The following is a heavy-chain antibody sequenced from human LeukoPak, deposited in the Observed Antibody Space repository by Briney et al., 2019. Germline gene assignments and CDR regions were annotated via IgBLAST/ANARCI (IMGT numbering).Heavy chain of an antibody. CDR3: VRDPGLTSNFYYMDV. Sequence: ASVKVSCKASGYTFTNYYLHWVRQAPGQGLERLGLINTKSGTTSYAQKFQGRVTMTRDTSTSTVYMELTSLRSEDTAVYYCVRDPGLTSNFYYMDVWGKGTTVTVSS. V-gene: IGHV1-46*01. J-gene: IGHJ6*03. CDR1: GYTFTNYY. CDR2: INTKSGTT.